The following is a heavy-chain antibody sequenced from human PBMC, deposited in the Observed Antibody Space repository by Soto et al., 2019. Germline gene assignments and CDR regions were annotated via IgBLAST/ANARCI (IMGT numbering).Heavy chain of an antibody. D-gene: IGHD4-17*01. CDR2: IYWDDDK. CDR3: AHVTVTEGPQY. CDR1: GFSLSTSGVG. V-gene: IGHV2-5*02. J-gene: IGHJ1*01. Sequence: VSGPTLVNPTQTLTLTCTFSGFSLSTSGVGVGWIRQPPGKALEWLALIYWDDDKRYRPSVKSSLTITKDTSSNQVVLTMTNMDPVDTATYYCAHVTVTEGPQYWGQGTLVTVSS.